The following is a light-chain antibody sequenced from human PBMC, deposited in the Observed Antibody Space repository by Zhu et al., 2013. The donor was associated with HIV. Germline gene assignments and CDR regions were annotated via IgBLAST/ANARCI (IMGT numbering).Light chain of an antibody. CDR2: DAS. J-gene: IGKJ1*01. V-gene: IGKV1-9*01. CDR1: QGIASD. CDR3: QQYGSSPTWT. Sequence: DIQLTQSPSFLSASVGDRVTIACRASQGIASDLAWYQQKPGKAPNLLIYDASTVHRGVPSRFSGSGSGTEFTLTISSLQPEDFAVYYCQQYGSSPTWTFGQGTKVEI.